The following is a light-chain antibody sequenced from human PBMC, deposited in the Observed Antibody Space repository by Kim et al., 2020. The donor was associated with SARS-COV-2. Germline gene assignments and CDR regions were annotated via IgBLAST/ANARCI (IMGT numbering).Light chain of an antibody. V-gene: IGKV2-28*01. J-gene: IGKJ1*01. Sequence: DVVMTQSPLSLPVTPGEPASISCRSSQSLLHSNGYNYLDWYLQKPGQSPQLLIYMASNRASGVPDRFSGSRSGTDFTLNISRVEAEDVGVYYCMQARQSPPWTFGPGTKLEI. CDR2: MAS. CDR1: QSLLHSNGYNY. CDR3: MQARQSPPWT.